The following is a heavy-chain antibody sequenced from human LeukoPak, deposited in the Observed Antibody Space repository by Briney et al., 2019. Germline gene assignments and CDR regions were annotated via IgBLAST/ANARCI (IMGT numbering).Heavy chain of an antibody. CDR2: INPNSGGT. CDR1: GYTFTGYY. Sequence: ASVKVSCKASGYTFTGYYMHWVRQASGQGLEWMGWINPNSGGTNYAQKLQGRVTMTRDTSISTAYMELSRLRSDDTAVYYCAREFLEWLDDAFDIWGQGTMVTVSS. CDR3: AREFLEWLDDAFDI. V-gene: IGHV1-2*02. J-gene: IGHJ3*02. D-gene: IGHD3-3*01.